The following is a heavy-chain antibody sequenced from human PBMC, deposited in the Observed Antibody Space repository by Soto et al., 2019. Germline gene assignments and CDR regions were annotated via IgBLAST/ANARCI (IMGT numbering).Heavy chain of an antibody. V-gene: IGHV3-21*02. Sequence: EVKLVESGGGLVSPGGSLRLSCAASGFTFSAFSMNWIRQAPGKGLEWVSSISSGSRYIYYADSVKGRFTTSRDDAKNSLYLQMNGLRAEDTAVYYCASDQPGDDGFWSGYLNPGYFYHWGQGTLVIVSS. CDR1: GFTFSAFS. CDR3: ASDQPGDDGFWSGYLNPGYFYH. J-gene: IGHJ1*01. CDR2: ISSGSRYI. D-gene: IGHD3-3*01.